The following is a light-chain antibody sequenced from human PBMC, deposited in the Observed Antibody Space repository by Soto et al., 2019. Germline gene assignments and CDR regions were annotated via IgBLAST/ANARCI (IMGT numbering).Light chain of an antibody. CDR1: SSDVGTYNL. J-gene: IGLJ3*02. Sequence: QSVLTQPASVSGSPGQSITISCTGTSSDVGTYNLVSWHQQYPGKAPKVIIYEGTKRPSGVSSRFSGSKSGNTASLTISGLQAEDAADYYCCSYGGSHTWVFGGGTKVTVL. CDR3: CSYGGSHTWV. V-gene: IGLV2-23*01. CDR2: EGT.